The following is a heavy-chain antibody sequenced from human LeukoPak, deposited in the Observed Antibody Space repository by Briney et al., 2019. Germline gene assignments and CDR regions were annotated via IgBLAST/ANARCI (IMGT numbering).Heavy chain of an antibody. J-gene: IGHJ5*02. V-gene: IGHV3-7*01. CDR3: VRGYRNQWELWA. D-gene: IGHD1-26*01. CDR2: MNQDVSQR. Sequence: GGSLRLSCSASGFTFRNFWMTWVRQVPGKGLEWVANMNQDVSQRYYVDSLKDRFTISRDNAKSSLYLQMNSLTPEDTGIYYCVRGYRNQWELWAWGQGTLVTVSS. CDR1: GFTFRNFW.